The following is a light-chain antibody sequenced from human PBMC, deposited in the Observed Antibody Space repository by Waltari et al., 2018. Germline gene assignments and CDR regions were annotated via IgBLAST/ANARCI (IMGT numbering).Light chain of an antibody. CDR3: QQSYNAPYT. Sequence: DMQMTQSPSSLSASIGDGVTITCRTSQDISTFLNWYQQKPGRAPNLLIFAASSLQSGVPSRFSGSGSGTDFTLTISSLQPEDFATYYCQQSYNAPYTFAQGTKLEIK. J-gene: IGKJ2*01. CDR2: AAS. CDR1: QDISTF. V-gene: IGKV1-39*01.